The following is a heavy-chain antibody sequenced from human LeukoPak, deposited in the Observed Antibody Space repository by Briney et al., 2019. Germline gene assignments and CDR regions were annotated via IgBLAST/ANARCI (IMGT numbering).Heavy chain of an antibody. CDR2: INPNSGGT. V-gene: IGHV1-2*02. CDR1: GYTFTGYY. D-gene: IGHD2-21*02. J-gene: IGHJ3*02. Sequence: ASVKVSCKASGYTFTGYYMHWVRQAPGQGLEWMGWINPNSGGTNYAQKFQGRVTMTRDTSISTAYMELSRLRSDDTAVYYCARDLRAYYAYCGGDCYSGVRPPSWAFDIWGQGTMVTVSS. CDR3: ARDLRAYYAYCGGDCYSGVRPPSWAFDI.